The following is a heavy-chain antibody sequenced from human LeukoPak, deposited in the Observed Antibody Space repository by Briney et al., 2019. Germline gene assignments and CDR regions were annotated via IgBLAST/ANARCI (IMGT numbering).Heavy chain of an antibody. CDR1: GGSISSGGYY. CDR2: IYHSGST. J-gene: IGHJ5*02. Sequence: SETLSLTCTVSGGSISSGGYYWSRIRQPPGKGLEWIGYIYHSGSTYYNPSLKSRVTISVDRSKNQFSLKLGSVTAADTAVYYCAGGITGTRGWFDPWGQGTLVTVSS. CDR3: AGGITGTRGWFDP. V-gene: IGHV4-30-2*01. D-gene: IGHD1/OR15-1a*01.